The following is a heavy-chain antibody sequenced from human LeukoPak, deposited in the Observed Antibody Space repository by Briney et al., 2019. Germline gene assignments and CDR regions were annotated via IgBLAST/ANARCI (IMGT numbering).Heavy chain of an antibody. J-gene: IGHJ4*02. V-gene: IGHV3-30*02. Sequence: PGGSLRLSCAASGFTFSSYGMHWVRQAPGKGLEWVAFTRYDGSKYYADSVKGRFTISRDNSKNTLYLQSLRAADTAVYYCARDKGTSYLSSFDYWGQGTLVTVSS. CDR3: ARDKGTSYLSSFDY. CDR1: GFTFSSYG. D-gene: IGHD6-6*01. CDR2: TRYDGSK.